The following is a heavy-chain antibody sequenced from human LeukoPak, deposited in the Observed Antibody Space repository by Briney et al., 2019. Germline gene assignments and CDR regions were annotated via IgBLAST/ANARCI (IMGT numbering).Heavy chain of an antibody. Sequence: PGGSLRLSCAASGFSVSKNYMSWVRQAAGKGLEWASIISGGGDTYYADSVKGRFTISRDNTENTLYLQMNSLRVEDTAVYYCARVKTDTSGWYHFDYWGKGTLVTVSS. CDR1: GFSVSKNY. V-gene: IGHV3-53*05. CDR3: ARVKTDTSGWYHFDY. CDR2: ISGGGDT. J-gene: IGHJ4*02. D-gene: IGHD6-19*01.